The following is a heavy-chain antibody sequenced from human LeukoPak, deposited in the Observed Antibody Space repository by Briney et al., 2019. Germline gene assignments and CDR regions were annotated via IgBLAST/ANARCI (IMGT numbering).Heavy chain of an antibody. CDR3: ASAREYCGSAECYEYFQH. J-gene: IGHJ1*01. Sequence: PGGSLRLSCAASGFTFSSYAMSWVRQAPGKGLEWVSVISGSGGRTYYADSVKGRFTISRDNSKNTLYLQMNSLRAEDTAVYCCASAREYCGSAECYEYFQHWGQGTLVTVSS. CDR2: ISGSGGRT. D-gene: IGHD2-21*01. V-gene: IGHV3-23*01. CDR1: GFTFSSYA.